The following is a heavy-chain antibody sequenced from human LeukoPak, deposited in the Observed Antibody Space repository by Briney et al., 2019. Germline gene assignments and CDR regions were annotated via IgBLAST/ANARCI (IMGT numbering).Heavy chain of an antibody. Sequence: GGSLRLSCAASGFTFSSYWMHWVRQAPGKGLVWVSRINSDGSSTSYADSVKGRFTISRDNAKNTLYLQMNSLRAEDTAVYYCARVSSSSWYVYFDYWGQGALVTVSS. J-gene: IGHJ4*02. V-gene: IGHV3-74*01. CDR2: INSDGSST. CDR1: GFTFSSYW. D-gene: IGHD6-13*01. CDR3: ARVSSSSWYVYFDY.